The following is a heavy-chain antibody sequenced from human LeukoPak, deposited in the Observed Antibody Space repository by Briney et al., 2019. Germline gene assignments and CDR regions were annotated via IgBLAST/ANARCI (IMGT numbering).Heavy chain of an antibody. J-gene: IGHJ4*02. CDR3: AVLYSGSWFYFDY. CDR1: GYTFTSYD. V-gene: IGHV1-8*01. Sequence: GASVKVSCKASGYTFTSYDINWVRQATGQGLEWMGWMNPNSGNTGYAQKFQGRVTMTRNTSISTAYMELSSLRSEDTAVYYCAVLYSGSWFYFDYWGQGILVTVSS. CDR2: MNPNSGNT. D-gene: IGHD6-13*01.